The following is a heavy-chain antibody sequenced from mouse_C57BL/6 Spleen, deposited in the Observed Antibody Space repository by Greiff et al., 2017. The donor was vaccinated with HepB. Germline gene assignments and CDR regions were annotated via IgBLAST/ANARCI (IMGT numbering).Heavy chain of an antibody. Sequence: QVQLQQSGAELVRPGASVKLSCKASGYTFTDYYKNWVKQRPGQGLEWIARIYPGSGNTYYNEKFKGKATLTAEKSSSTAYMQLSSLTSEDSAVYFCARFGYYGSSYYAMDYWGQGTSVTVSS. D-gene: IGHD1-1*01. V-gene: IGHV1-76*01. CDR1: GYTFTDYY. CDR3: ARFGYYGSSYYAMDY. CDR2: IYPGSGNT. J-gene: IGHJ4*01.